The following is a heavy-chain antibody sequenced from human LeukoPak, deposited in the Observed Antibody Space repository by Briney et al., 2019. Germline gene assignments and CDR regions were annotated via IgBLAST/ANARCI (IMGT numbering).Heavy chain of an antibody. CDR1: GFTFSRYN. V-gene: IGHV3-21*01. J-gene: IGHJ4*02. Sequence: GGSLRLSCAGSGFTFSRYNMNWIRQAPGKGLEWVSSISTSSSFIDYADSVKGRFTISRDNAKDSLHLQMDSLRADDTAVYYCVRDGIAGASYYFDFWGQGTLVTVSS. CDR3: VRDGIAGASYYFDF. D-gene: IGHD1-26*01. CDR2: ISTSSSFI.